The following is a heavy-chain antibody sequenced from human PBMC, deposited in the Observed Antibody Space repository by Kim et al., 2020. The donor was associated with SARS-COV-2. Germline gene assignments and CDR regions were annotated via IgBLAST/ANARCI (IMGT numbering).Heavy chain of an antibody. CDR1: GFTFSSYS. D-gene: IGHD6-13*01. V-gene: IGHV3-21*01. CDR2: ISSSSSYI. Sequence: GGSLRLSCAASGFTFSSYSMNWVRQAPGKGLEWVSSISSSSSYIYYADSVKGRFTISRDNAKNSLYLQMNSLRAEDTAVYYCAREEAAAGTRGSWFDPWGQGTLVTVSS. J-gene: IGHJ5*02. CDR3: AREEAAAGTRGSWFDP.